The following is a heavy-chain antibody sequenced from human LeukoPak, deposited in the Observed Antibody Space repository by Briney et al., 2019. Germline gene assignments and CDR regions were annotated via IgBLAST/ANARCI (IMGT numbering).Heavy chain of an antibody. CDR3: ARGIYGGPPYYYYYYMDV. Sequence: SETLSLTCTVSGGSISSYYWSWIRQPPGKGLEWIGYIYYSGSTNYNPSLKSRVTISVDTSKNQFSLKLSSVTAADTAVYYCARGIYGGPPYYYYYYMDVWGKGTTVTVSS. CDR1: GGSISSYY. J-gene: IGHJ6*03. V-gene: IGHV4-59*01. D-gene: IGHD4-23*01. CDR2: IYYSGST.